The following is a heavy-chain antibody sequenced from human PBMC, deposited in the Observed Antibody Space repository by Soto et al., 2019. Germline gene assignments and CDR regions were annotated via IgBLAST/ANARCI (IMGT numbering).Heavy chain of an antibody. Sequence: PGGSLRLSCAASGFTFSSYAMSWVRQAPGKGLEWVSAISGSGGSTYYADSVKGRFTISRDNSKNTLYLQMNSLRAEDTAVYHCANDYGDYDSAFDIWGQGTMVTVSS. CDR2: ISGSGGST. V-gene: IGHV3-23*01. CDR1: GFTFSSYA. D-gene: IGHD4-17*01. J-gene: IGHJ3*02. CDR3: ANDYGDYDSAFDI.